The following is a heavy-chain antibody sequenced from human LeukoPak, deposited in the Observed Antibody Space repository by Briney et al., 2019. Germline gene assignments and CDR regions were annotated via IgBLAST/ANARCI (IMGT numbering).Heavy chain of an antibody. CDR1: RGALSGEY. V-gene: IGHV4-34*01. CDR2: INHSGST. D-gene: IGHD3-10*02. J-gene: IGHJ5*02. CDR3: ARFCVRGVTWFDP. Sequence: RGALSGEYWYRIRHAPWMRKEWIGEINHSGSTNYNPSLKSRVTISVDTSKNQFSLKLSSVTAADTAVYYCARFCVRGVTWFDPWGQGTLVTVSS.